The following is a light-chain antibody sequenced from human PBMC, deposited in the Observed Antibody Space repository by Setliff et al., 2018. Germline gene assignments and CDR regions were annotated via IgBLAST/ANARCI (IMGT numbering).Light chain of an antibody. CDR2: GVS. CDR3: SSYTSSSTFVV. V-gene: IGLV2-14*01. J-gene: IGLJ2*01. CDR1: SSDVGGYNY. Sequence: QSVLTQPASVSGSPGQSITISCTGTSSDVGGYNYASWYQQHPGKAPKLMIYGVSKRPSGVSNRFSGSKSGNTASLTISGLQAEDEADYYCSSYTSSSTFVVFGGGTKVTVL.